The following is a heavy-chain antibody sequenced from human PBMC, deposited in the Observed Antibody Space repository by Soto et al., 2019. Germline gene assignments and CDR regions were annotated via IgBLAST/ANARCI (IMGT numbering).Heavy chain of an antibody. J-gene: IGHJ6*02. D-gene: IGHD6-19*01. Sequence: PGGSLRLSCAASGFTFSSYAMSWVRQAPGKGLEWVSAISGSGGSTYYADSVKGRFTISRDNSKNTLYLQMNSLRAEDTAVYYCAKDRIAVALRDYYYYYGMDVWGQGTTVTVSS. CDR3: AKDRIAVALRDYYYYYGMDV. CDR2: ISGSGGST. CDR1: GFTFSSYA. V-gene: IGHV3-23*01.